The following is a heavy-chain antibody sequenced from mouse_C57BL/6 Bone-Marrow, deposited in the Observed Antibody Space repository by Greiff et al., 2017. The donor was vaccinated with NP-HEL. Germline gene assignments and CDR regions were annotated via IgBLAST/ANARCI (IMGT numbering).Heavy chain of an antibody. CDR3: ARYPYYGSRGFDY. Sequence: QVQLQQSGPGLVAPSQSLSITCTVSGFSLTSYAISWVRQPPGKGLEWLGVIWTGGGTNYNSALKSRLSISKDNSKSQVFLKMNSLQTDDTARYYCARYPYYGSRGFDYWGQGTTLTVSS. CDR2: IWTGGGT. J-gene: IGHJ2*01. CDR1: GFSLTSYA. D-gene: IGHD1-1*01. V-gene: IGHV2-9-1*01.